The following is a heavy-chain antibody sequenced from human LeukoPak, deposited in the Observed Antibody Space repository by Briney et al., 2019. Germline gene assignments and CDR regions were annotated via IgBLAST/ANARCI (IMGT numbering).Heavy chain of an antibody. J-gene: IGHJ4*02. CDR1: GGTFSSYA. CDR3: ARVFRPLSSSWYLYYFDY. CDR2: IIPILGIA. Sequence: GASVKVSCKASGGTFSSYAISWVRQAPGQGLEWMGRIIPILGIANYAQKFQGRVTITADKSTSTAYMELSSLRSEDTAVYYCARVFRPLSSSWYLYYFDYWGQGTLVPVSS. D-gene: IGHD6-13*01. V-gene: IGHV1-69*04.